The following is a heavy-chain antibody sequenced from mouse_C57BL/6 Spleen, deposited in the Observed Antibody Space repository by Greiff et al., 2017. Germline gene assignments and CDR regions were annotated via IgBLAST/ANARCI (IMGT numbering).Heavy chain of an antibody. Sequence: VQRVESGAELVRPGTSVKVSCKASGYAFTNYLIEWVKQRPGQGLEWIGVINPGSGGTNYNEKFKGKATLTADKSSSTAYMQLSSLTSEDSAVYVCARWGTTVVAEGFDYWGQGTTLTVSS. CDR2: INPGSGGT. D-gene: IGHD1-1*01. J-gene: IGHJ2*01. CDR3: ARWGTTVVAEGFDY. V-gene: IGHV1-54*01. CDR1: GYAFTNYL.